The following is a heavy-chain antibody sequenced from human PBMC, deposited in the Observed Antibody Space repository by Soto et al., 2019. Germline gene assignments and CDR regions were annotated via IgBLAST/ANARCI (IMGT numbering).Heavy chain of an antibody. CDR1: GGSISSYY. CDR2: IYYSGST. V-gene: IGHV4-59*01. J-gene: IGHJ4*02. Sequence: TLSLTCTVSGGSISSYYWSWIRQPPGKGLEWIGYIYYSGSTNYNPSLKSRVTISVDTSKNQFSLKLSSVTAADTAVYYCARGAVRDPYYFDYWGQGTLVTVSS. D-gene: IGHD3-10*01. CDR3: ARGAVRDPYYFDY.